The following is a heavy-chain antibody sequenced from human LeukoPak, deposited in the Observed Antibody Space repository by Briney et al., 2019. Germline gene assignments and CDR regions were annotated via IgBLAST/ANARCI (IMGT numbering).Heavy chain of an antibody. CDR3: ARDRHGDY. CDR1: GFTFSSYE. J-gene: IGHJ4*02. CDR2: INNDGSGT. Sequence: GGSLRLSCAASGFTFSSYEMNWVRQAPGKGLVWVSHINNDGSGTNYADSVKGRFTISRDNAKNTLYLQMNSLRAEDTAVYYCARDRHGDYWGQGTLVTVSS. V-gene: IGHV3-74*01.